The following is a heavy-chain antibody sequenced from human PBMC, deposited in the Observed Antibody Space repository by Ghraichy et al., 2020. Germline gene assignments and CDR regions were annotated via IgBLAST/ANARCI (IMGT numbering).Heavy chain of an antibody. J-gene: IGHJ6*02. D-gene: IGHD2-15*01. CDR3: ASPNKAAAYYYYGMDV. CDR1: GFTVSSNY. CDR2: IYSGGST. Sequence: GGSLRLSCAASGFTVSSNYMSWVRQAPGKGLEWVSVIYSGGSTYYADSVKGRFTISRDNSKNTLYLQMNSLRAEDTAVYYCASPNKAAAYYYYGMDVWGQGTTVTVSS. V-gene: IGHV3-53*01.